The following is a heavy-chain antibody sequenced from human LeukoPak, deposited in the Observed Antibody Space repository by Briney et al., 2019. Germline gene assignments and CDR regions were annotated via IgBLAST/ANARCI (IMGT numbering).Heavy chain of an antibody. CDR3: AREVVGAVDAFDI. D-gene: IGHD1-26*01. Sequence: PSETLSLTCTVSGGSICSYYWSWIRQPAGKGLEWIGRIYTSGSTNYNPSLKSRVTISVDKSKNQFSLKLNSVTAADTAVYYCAREVVGAVDAFDIWGQGTMVTVSS. V-gene: IGHV4-4*07. CDR1: GGSICSYY. CDR2: IYTSGST. J-gene: IGHJ3*02.